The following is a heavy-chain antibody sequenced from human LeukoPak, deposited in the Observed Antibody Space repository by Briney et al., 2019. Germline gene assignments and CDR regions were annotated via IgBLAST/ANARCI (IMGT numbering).Heavy chain of an antibody. CDR2: TCYRSKWHN. D-gene: IGHD5/OR15-5a*01. J-gene: IGHJ4*02. CDR1: GDSVSSNSAA. CDR3: ARGTSTQDFDY. V-gene: IGHV6-1*01. Sequence: SQTLSLTCTISGDSVSSNSAAWNWITQSPSRGLEWLGKTCYRSKWHNDHAGPVKSRITINPDTSKIQLSLQLNSMNPEDTAVYYCARGTSTQDFDYWGQGTLVTVSS.